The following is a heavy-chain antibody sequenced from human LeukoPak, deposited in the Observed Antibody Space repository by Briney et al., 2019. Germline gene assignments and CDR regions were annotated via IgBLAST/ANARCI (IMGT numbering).Heavy chain of an antibody. CDR2: ISAYNGNT. J-gene: IGHJ5*02. V-gene: IGHV1-18*01. Sequence: ASVKVSCKASGYTFTSYGISWVRQAPGQGLEWMGLISAYNGNTNYAQKLQGRVTMTTDTSTSTAYMELRSLRSDDTAVYYCARYFSSSWARWFDPWGQGTLVTVSS. D-gene: IGHD6-13*01. CDR3: ARYFSSSWARWFDP. CDR1: GYTFTSYG.